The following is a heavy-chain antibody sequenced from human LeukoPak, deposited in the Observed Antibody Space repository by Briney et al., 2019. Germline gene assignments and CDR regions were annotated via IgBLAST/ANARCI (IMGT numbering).Heavy chain of an antibody. Sequence: PSETLSLTCAVYGGSFSGYYWSWIRQPPGKGLEWIGEINHSGSTNYNPSLKSRVTISVDTSKNQFSLKLSSVTAADTAVYYCARHDKYYGSGSWGQGTLVTVSS. D-gene: IGHD3-10*01. J-gene: IGHJ4*02. V-gene: IGHV4-34*01. CDR3: ARHDKYYGSGS. CDR2: INHSGST. CDR1: GGSFSGYY.